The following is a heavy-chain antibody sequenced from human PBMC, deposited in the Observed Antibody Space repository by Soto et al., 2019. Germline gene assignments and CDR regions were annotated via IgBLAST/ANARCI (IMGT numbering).Heavy chain of an antibody. CDR3: ASGGNWFDP. D-gene: IGHD3-16*01. Sequence: SETLSLTCTVSGGTVSSGGYYWSWIRQPPGKGLEWIGYISSRGSANYNPSLKSRVTISVDTSKNQFSLTLKSVTAADTAVYYCASGGNWFDPWGQGVLVT. J-gene: IGHJ5*02. CDR2: ISSRGSA. V-gene: IGHV4-61*08. CDR1: GGTVSSGGYY.